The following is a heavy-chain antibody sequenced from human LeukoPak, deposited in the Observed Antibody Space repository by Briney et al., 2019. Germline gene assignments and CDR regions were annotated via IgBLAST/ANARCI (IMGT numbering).Heavy chain of an antibody. V-gene: IGHV3-23*01. J-gene: IGHJ4*02. CDR2: ISGSGGST. CDR3: AKEFYDTYDSTSFDY. Sequence: GGSLRLSCAASGFTFSSYAMSWVRQAPGKGLEWVSAISGSGGSTYYADSVKGRFTISRDNSKNTLYLQMNSLRAEDTAVYHCAKEFYDTYDSTSFDYWGQGTLVTVSS. D-gene: IGHD3-22*01. CDR1: GFTFSSYA.